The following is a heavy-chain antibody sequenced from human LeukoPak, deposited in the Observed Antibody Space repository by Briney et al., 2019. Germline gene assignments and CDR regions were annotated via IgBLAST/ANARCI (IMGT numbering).Heavy chain of an antibody. CDR1: GFTFSNAW. V-gene: IGHV4-59*01. Sequence: KPGGSLRLSCAASGFTFSNAWMSWIRQPPGKGLEWIGYIYYSGSTNYNPSLKSRVTISGDTSKNQFSLKLSFVTAADTAVYYCARDNRWYGEYWFDPWGQGTLVTVSS. CDR3: ARDNRWYGEYWFDP. CDR2: IYYSGST. J-gene: IGHJ5*02. D-gene: IGHD3-10*01.